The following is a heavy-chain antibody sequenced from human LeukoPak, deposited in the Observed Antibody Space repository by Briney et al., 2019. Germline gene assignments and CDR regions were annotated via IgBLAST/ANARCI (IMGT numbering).Heavy chain of an antibody. CDR3: ARHADYGDYIDY. Sequence: SETLSLTCTVSGGSISSSRYYWGWIRQPPGKGLEWIGSIYYSGSTYYNPSLKSRVTISVDTSKNQCSLKLSSVTAADTAVYYCARHADYGDYIDYWGQGTLVTVSS. CDR2: IYYSGST. D-gene: IGHD4-17*01. V-gene: IGHV4-39*01. CDR1: GGSISSSRYY. J-gene: IGHJ4*02.